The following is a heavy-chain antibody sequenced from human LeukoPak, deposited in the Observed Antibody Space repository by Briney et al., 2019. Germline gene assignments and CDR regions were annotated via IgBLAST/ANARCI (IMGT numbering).Heavy chain of an antibody. D-gene: IGHD2-2*01. CDR2: ISAYNGNT. CDR3: ARGFCSSTSCYDPPFYYYYMDV. CDR1: GGSFNIYA. V-gene: IGHV1-18*01. Sequence: ASVKVSCKASGGSFNIYAINWVRQAPGQGLEWMGWISAYNGNTNYAQKLQGRVTMTRDTSTSTVYMELSSLRSEDTAVYYCARGFCSSTSCYDPPFYYYYMDVWGKGTTVTVSS. J-gene: IGHJ6*03.